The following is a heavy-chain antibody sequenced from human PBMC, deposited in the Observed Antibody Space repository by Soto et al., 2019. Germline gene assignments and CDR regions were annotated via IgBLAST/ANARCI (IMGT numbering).Heavy chain of an antibody. J-gene: IGHJ4*02. CDR2: ISGYNGYT. Sequence: ASVKVSCKTSGYNFNTYGIIWVRQAPGQGLEWMGWISGYNGYTKYTESLEDRVTLSTDTSTSTAYLVLRSLRSGDTALYFCARDRDYSHTDADIDYWGQGTLVTVSS. D-gene: IGHD3-16*01. CDR1: GYNFNTYG. V-gene: IGHV1-18*01. CDR3: ARDRDYSHTDADIDY.